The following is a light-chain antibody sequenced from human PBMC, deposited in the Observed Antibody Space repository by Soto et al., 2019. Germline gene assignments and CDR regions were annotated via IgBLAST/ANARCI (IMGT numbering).Light chain of an antibody. CDR3: LQYDSSPWT. J-gene: IGKJ1*01. CDR2: GAS. V-gene: IGKV3-20*01. Sequence: EIVLTQSPGTLSLSPGERATLSCRASQSVSSCFLAWYQQKPGQAPRLLIYGASSRATDIPDRFSGSGSGKDFTLTSSRLEHEDLAVYYCLQYDSSPWTFGQGTKVEIK. CDR1: QSVSSCF.